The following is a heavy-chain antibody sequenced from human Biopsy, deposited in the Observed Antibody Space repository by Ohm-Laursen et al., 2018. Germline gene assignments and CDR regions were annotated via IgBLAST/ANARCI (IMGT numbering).Heavy chain of an antibody. Sequence: SSVKVSCNVPEGTFSNYGVSWVRQAPGQGLEWLGGNIPILGTGNYAHQFQDRVTVVADTSTSTATMELRSLRSDDTAVYYCATKLTGYFHHWGQGTLVIVSS. CDR3: ATKLTGYFHH. V-gene: IGHV1-69*06. CDR2: NIPILGTG. D-gene: IGHD3-9*01. J-gene: IGHJ1*01. CDR1: EGTFSNYG.